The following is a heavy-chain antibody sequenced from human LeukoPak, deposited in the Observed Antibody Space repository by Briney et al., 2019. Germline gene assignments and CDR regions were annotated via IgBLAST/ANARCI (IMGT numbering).Heavy chain of an antibody. CDR2: ISAYSGNT. D-gene: IGHD3-3*01. CDR3: ARDYFPRFLEWSPNAFDI. J-gene: IGHJ3*02. V-gene: IGHV1-18*01. Sequence: ASVKVSCKASGYTFTSYGISWVRQAPGQGLEWMGWISAYSGNTNYAQKLQGRVTMTTDTSTSTAYMELRSLRSDDTAVYYCARDYFPRFLEWSPNAFDIWGQGTMVTVSS. CDR1: GYTFTSYG.